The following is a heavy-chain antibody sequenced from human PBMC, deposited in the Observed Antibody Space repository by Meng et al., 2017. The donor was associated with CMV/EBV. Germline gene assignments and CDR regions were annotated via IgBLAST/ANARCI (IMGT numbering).Heavy chain of an antibody. Sequence: AGSLRLSCTVSGGSISSYYWSWIRQPPGKGLEWIGYIYYSGSTNYNPSLKSRVTISVDTSKNQFSLKLSSVTAADTAVYYCARAAGSSWYRDYYYGMDVWGQGTTVTVSS. J-gene: IGHJ6*02. CDR2: IYYSGST. V-gene: IGHV4-59*01. CDR1: GGSISSYY. CDR3: ARAAGSSWYRDYYYGMDV. D-gene: IGHD6-13*01.